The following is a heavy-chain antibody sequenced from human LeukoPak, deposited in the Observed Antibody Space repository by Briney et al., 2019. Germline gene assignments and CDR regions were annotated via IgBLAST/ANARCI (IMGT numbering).Heavy chain of an antibody. V-gene: IGHV3-43*01. CDR1: GFTFDDFT. Sequence: GGSLRLSCVASGFTFDDFTMHWVRQRPGKGLEWVSLISWDSSSTYFTDSVKGRFTISRDNTKNSLYLQMNSLTIEDTAFYYCAKDGRQGAYDVWGQGTLVTVS. CDR3: AKDGRQGAYDV. D-gene: IGHD2-21*01. J-gene: IGHJ3*01. CDR2: ISWDSSST.